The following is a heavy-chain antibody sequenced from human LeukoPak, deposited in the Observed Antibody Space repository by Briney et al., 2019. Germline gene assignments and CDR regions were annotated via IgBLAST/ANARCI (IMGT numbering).Heavy chain of an antibody. Sequence: SETLSLTCAVYGGSFSGYYWSWIRQPPGKGLEWIGEINHSGSTNYNPSLKSRVTISVDTSKNQLSLKLSSVTAADTAVYYCARGLTYYDILTGLVTGYGDLSFDYWGQGTLVTVSS. V-gene: IGHV4-34*01. CDR3: ARGLTYYDILTGLVTGYGDLSFDY. CDR2: INHSGST. D-gene: IGHD3-9*01. CDR1: GGSFSGYY. J-gene: IGHJ4*02.